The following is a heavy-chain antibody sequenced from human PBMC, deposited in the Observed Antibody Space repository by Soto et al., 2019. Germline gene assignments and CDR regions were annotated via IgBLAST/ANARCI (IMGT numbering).Heavy chain of an antibody. D-gene: IGHD1-26*01. V-gene: IGHV3-7*01. CDR2: IKQDGSEK. CDR1: GFSFIDFC. CDR3: GRDSYLGAIDY. J-gene: IGHJ4*02. Sequence: PGGSLRLSCAASGFSFIDFCSGWVRQAPGKGLEWVADIKQDGSEKNYVDSVKGRATISRDNAKNSLYLQMNSLRAEDTVSYNCGRDSYLGAIDYWGLGTLVTVPS.